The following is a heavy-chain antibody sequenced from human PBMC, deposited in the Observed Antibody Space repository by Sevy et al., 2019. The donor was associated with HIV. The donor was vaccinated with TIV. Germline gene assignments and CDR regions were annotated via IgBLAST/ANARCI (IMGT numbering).Heavy chain of an antibody. D-gene: IGHD3-16*01. CDR2: ISYDGSYR. V-gene: IGHV3-30*18. J-gene: IGHJ6*02. Sequence: GGSLRLSCAASGFTFGTYDMHWVRQAPGKGLEWVAIISYDGSYRYYVDSVRGRFSMSRDNSKKTMYLQVSGLLIEDTAVYYCAKNRPPGGSLFSRHGMDVWGRGTTVTVSS. CDR3: AKNRPPGGSLFSRHGMDV. CDR1: GFTFGTYD.